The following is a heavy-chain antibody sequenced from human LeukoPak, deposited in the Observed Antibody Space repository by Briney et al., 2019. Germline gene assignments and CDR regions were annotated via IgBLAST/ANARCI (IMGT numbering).Heavy chain of an antibody. CDR1: GGSISSRSYY. CDR3: ARGGLRYFDWLHRSYYFDY. V-gene: IGHV4-39*07. J-gene: IGHJ4*02. CDR2: IYYSGST. Sequence: SETLSLTCTVSGGSISSRSYYWGWIRQPPGTGLEWIGTIYYSGSTYYNPSLKSRVTISVDTSKNQFSLKLSSVTAADTAVYYCARGGLRYFDWLHRSYYFDYWGQGTLVTVSS. D-gene: IGHD3-9*01.